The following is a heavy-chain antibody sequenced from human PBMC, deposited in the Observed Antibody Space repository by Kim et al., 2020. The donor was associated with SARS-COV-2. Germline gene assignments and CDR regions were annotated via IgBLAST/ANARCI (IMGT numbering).Heavy chain of an antibody. V-gene: IGHV3-23*01. CDR3: AKVTSQTDSYWYGMDV. D-gene: IGHD3-16*01. Sequence: GGSLRLSCTASGFSFRNFPMIWVRQAPRKGPDPVSCISQSGDRTYYADSVKGRFTISRDNSKNTLFLQMNSLRADDSAVYYCAKVTSQTDSYWYGMDVWGHGTTVTVSS. J-gene: IGHJ6*02. CDR2: ISQSGDRT. CDR1: GFSFRNFP.